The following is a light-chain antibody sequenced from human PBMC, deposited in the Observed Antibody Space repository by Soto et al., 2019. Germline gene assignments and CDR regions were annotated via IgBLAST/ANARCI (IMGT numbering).Light chain of an antibody. V-gene: IGLV1-51*01. CDR2: DNN. J-gene: IGLJ2*01. CDR3: ATWDGSLPGEV. Sequence: QSVLTQSPSVSAAPGQKVTISCSGSSSNIWNNYVSWYQQLPGTAPKLLIYDNNKRPSGIPDRFSGSKSGTSGTLDITGLQTGDEADYYCATWDGSLPGEVFGGGTKVTVL. CDR1: SSNIWNNY.